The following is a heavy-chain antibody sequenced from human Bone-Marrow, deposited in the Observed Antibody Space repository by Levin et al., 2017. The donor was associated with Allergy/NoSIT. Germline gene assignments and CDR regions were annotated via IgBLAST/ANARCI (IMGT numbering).Heavy chain of an antibody. CDR2: IRSKAYGGTT. D-gene: IGHD3-10*01. J-gene: IGHJ6*02. CDR3: TRERMVRGVITLSYHYDGMDG. Sequence: QTGGSLRLSCTASGFTFGDYAMSWVRQAPGKGLEWVGFIRSKAYGGTTEYAASVKGRFTISRDDSKSIAYLQMNSLKTEDTAVYYCTRERMVRGVITLSYHYDGMDGWGQGTTVTVSS. CDR1: GFTFGDYA. V-gene: IGHV3-49*04.